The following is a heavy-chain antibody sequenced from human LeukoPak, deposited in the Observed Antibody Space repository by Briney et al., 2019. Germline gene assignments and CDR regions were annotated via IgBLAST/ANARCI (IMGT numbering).Heavy chain of an antibody. Sequence: GGSLRLSCAASGFTFSSYSMSWVRQAPGKGLEWVSATSGSGGNTYCAAPVKGRFTISRDNSKNTLFLQMNSLRAEDAAVYYCAKDTRFGEMIDYWGQGTLVTVSS. D-gene: IGHD3-10*01. CDR3: AKDTRFGEMIDY. V-gene: IGHV3-23*01. CDR2: TSGSGGNT. J-gene: IGHJ4*02. CDR1: GFTFSSYS.